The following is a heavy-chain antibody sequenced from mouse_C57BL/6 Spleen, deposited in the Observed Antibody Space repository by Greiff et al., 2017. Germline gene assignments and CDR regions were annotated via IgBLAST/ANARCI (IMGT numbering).Heavy chain of an antibody. CDR3: ARHDGYDGYYAMDY. J-gene: IGHJ4*01. Sequence: VQVVESGPGLVAPSQSLSITCTVSGFSLTSYGVHWVRQPPGKGLEWLVVIWSDGSTTYNSALKSRLSISTENSKSQVFLKMNSLQTDDTAMYYCARHDGYDGYYAMDYWGQGTSVTVSS. V-gene: IGHV2-6-1*01. CDR1: GFSLTSYG. CDR2: IWSDGST. D-gene: IGHD2-2*01.